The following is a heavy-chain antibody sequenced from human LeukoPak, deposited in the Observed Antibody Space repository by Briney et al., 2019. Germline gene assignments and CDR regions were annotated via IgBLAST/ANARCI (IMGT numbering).Heavy chain of an antibody. CDR1: GSRFTSYW. CDR3: ARLRRDDHY. J-gene: IGHJ4*02. Sequence: GESLKISFKGSGSRFTSYWIGWVRPMPRKGLEWMGIIYPGDSDTRYSPSFQVQVTISADKSISTAYLQWSSLKATDTAMYYCARLRRDDHYWGQGALVTVSS. V-gene: IGHV5-51*01. D-gene: IGHD5-24*01. CDR2: IYPGDSDT.